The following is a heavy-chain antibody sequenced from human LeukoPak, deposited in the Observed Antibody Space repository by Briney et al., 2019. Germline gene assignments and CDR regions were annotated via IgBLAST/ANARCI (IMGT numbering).Heavy chain of an antibody. D-gene: IGHD2-2*01. J-gene: IGHJ3*02. CDR2: IYYSGST. CDR3: ARHGSVVVPAATRAFDI. V-gene: IGHV4-39*01. CDR1: GSSISSSDYY. Sequence: SETLSLTCTVSGSSISSSDYYWGWIRQPPGKGLEWIGIIYYSGSTYHNPSLKSRVTISVDTSQNQFSLKLSSVIAADTAVYYCARHGSVVVPAATRAFDIWGQGTMVTVSS.